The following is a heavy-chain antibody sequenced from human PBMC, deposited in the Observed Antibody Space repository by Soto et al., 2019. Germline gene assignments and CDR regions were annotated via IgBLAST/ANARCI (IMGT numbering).Heavy chain of an antibody. CDR3: ATAYFTTTIDY. V-gene: IGHV5-51*03. Sequence: GESLKISCKGFGYSFISYWIGWVRQMPGKGLEWMGIIYPGDSETRYSPSFQGQVTISADKSISTAYLQWSSLKASDTAMYYCATAYFTTTIDYWGQGTLVTVSS. D-gene: IGHD1-26*01. J-gene: IGHJ4*02. CDR1: GYSFISYW. CDR2: IYPGDSET.